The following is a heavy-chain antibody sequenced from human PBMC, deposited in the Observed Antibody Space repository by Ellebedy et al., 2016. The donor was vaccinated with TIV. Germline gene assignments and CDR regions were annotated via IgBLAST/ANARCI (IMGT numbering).Heavy chain of an antibody. CDR3: ARGDNYYYDSSGYYYNY. J-gene: IGHJ4*02. Sequence: ASVKVSCKASGYTFTNYFLYWVRQAPGQGLEWMGIINPTSGSSNYAQKFQGRVTMTRDTSTSTFYMVLSSLRSEDTAVYYCARGDNYYYDSSGYYYNYWGQGTLVTVSS. V-gene: IGHV1-46*01. CDR2: INPTSGSS. CDR1: GYTFTNYF. D-gene: IGHD3-22*01.